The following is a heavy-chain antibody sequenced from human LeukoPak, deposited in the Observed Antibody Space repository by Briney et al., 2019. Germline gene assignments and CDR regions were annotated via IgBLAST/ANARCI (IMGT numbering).Heavy chain of an antibody. Sequence: SETLSLTCTVSGGSISSSSYYWGWIRQPPGKGLECIGSIYYSGSTYYNPSLKSRVTISVDTSKNHFSLRLSAVTATDTAVYYCARLRQYYFDYWGQGTPVTVSS. J-gene: IGHJ4*02. CDR2: IYYSGST. D-gene: IGHD3-16*01. V-gene: IGHV4-39*02. CDR1: GGSISSSSYY. CDR3: ARLRQYYFDY.